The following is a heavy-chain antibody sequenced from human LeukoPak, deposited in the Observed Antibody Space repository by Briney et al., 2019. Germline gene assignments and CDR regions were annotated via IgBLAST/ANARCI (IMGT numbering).Heavy chain of an antibody. CDR2: ISQDGSDT. J-gene: IGHJ4*02. D-gene: IGHD1-26*01. CDR3: ARLRKWGFDY. Sequence: GGSLTLTCAASGFTFTTYWLSWVRQAPGKGREWVANISQDGSDTYYVASVKGRFTISRDNAKNTVYLQMNSLRAEDTAVYYCARLRKWGFDYWGQGTLVTVSS. V-gene: IGHV3-7*05. CDR1: GFTFTTYW.